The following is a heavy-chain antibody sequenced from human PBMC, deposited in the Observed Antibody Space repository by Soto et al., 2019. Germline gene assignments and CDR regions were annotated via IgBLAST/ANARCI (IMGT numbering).Heavy chain of an antibody. CDR2: ISAYNGNT. V-gene: IGHV1-18*01. CDR3: ASLRGPDILTGHNWFDP. J-gene: IGHJ5*02. Sequence: QVQLVQSGAGVKKPGASVKVSCKASGYTFTSYGISWVRQAPGQGLEWMGWISAYNGNTNYAQKLQGRVTMTTDTSTSTAYMELRSLRSDDTAVYYCASLRGPDILTGHNWFDPWGQGTLVTVSS. CDR1: GYTFTSYG. D-gene: IGHD3-9*01.